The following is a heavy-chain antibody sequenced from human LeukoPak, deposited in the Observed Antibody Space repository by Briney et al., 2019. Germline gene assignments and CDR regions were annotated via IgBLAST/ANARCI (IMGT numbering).Heavy chain of an antibody. V-gene: IGHV3-23*01. D-gene: IGHD6-13*01. CDR3: VKTSGWYTSSWYLTE. CDR2: ISGSGGST. CDR1: GFTFSSYA. J-gene: IGHJ4*02. Sequence: GGSLRLSCAASGFTFSSYAMSWVRQAPGQGLEWVSAISGSGGSTYYADSVKGRFTISRDNSKNTLYLHMNSLRAEDTAVYYCVKTSGWYTSSWYLTEWGQGILVSVSS.